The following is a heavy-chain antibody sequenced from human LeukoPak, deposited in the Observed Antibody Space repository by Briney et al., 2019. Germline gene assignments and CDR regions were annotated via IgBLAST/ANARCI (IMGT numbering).Heavy chain of an antibody. Sequence: GGSLRLSCVASGFAFSYYAMSWVRQAPGKGLEWVSGISGSGNTHYTDSVKGRFTISRDNSKSTLDLQMNSLRVEDTALYYCAKDIYSAYDLARAFDFWGQGTLVTVST. D-gene: IGHD5-12*01. J-gene: IGHJ4*01. CDR2: ISGSGNT. CDR1: GFAFSYYA. V-gene: IGHV3-23*01. CDR3: AKDIYSAYDLARAFDF.